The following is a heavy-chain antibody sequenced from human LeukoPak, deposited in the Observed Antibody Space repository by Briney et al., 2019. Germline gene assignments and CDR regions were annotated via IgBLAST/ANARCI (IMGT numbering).Heavy chain of an antibody. J-gene: IGHJ4*02. V-gene: IGHV4-59*11. D-gene: IGHD2-2*01. CDR1: GGSISSHY. Sequence: SETLSLTCTVSGGSISSHYWSWLRQPPGKGLEWIGYIYYSGSTNYNPSLKSRVTISVDTSKNQFSLKLSSVTAADTAVYCCARGGCSSTSWSPDSNYYFDYWGRGTLVTVSS. CDR2: IYYSGST. CDR3: ARGGCSSTSWSPDSNYYFDY.